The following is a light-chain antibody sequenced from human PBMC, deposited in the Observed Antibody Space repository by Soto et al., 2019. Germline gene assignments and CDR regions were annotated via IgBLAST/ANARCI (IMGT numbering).Light chain of an antibody. Sequence: EIVLTQSPGSLSLSPCERATLSYRASQSLGSKSLAWYQQKSGQAPRLVVYGASSRATGVPDRITGSGSGTDFTLSISSLEPEDFAVYYCQQYGGSTRTFGQGTKVDIK. CDR2: GAS. V-gene: IGKV3-20*01. J-gene: IGKJ1*01. CDR1: QSLGSKS. CDR3: QQYGGSTRT.